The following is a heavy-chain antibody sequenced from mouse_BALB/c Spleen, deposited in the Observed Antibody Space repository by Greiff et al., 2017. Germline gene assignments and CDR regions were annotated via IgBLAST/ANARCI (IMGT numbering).Heavy chain of an antibody. Sequence: VKLMESGPGLVAPSQSLSITCTVSGFSLTSYGVHWVRQPPGKGLEWLGVIWAGGSTNYNSALMSRLSISKDNSKSQVFLKMNSLQTDDTAMYYCARAIYDGYSYAMDYWGQGTSVTVSS. D-gene: IGHD2-3*01. J-gene: IGHJ4*01. CDR3: ARAIYDGYSYAMDY. V-gene: IGHV2-9*02. CDR1: GFSLTSYG. CDR2: IWAGGST.